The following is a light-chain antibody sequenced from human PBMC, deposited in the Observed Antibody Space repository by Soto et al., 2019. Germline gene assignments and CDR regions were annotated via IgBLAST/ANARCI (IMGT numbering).Light chain of an antibody. CDR3: QQSDSYPYT. J-gene: IGKJ2*01. V-gene: IGKV1-39*01. CDR1: QSITNY. CDR2: AAS. Sequence: DIQMTQSPSSLSVSVGDRVTITCRASQSITNYLNWYQQKPGKAPKLLVYAASSLQSGVPSRFSANGPGTDFTLTISSLQPEDFATYDCQQSDSYPYTFGQGTKLEI.